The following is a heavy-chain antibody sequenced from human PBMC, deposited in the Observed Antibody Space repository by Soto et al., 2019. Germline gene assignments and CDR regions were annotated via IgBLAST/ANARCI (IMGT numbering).Heavy chain of an antibody. CDR1: GFTFSSYA. CDR3: AKVQPSLATRPDDFDR. CDR2: ITAKSGST. Sequence: GGSLTLSCAASGFTFSSYAMNCVRQAPGKGLEWVSSITAKSGSTYYADSVQGRFTISRDNSKNTLSLQMNSLRVEDTAVYYCAKVQPSLATRPDDFDRWGQGTLVTVSS. V-gene: IGHV3-23*01. D-gene: IGHD6-6*01. J-gene: IGHJ4*02.